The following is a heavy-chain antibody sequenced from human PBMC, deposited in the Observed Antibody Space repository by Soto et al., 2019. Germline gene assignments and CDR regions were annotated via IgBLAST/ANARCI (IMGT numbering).Heavy chain of an antibody. CDR2: ISYDGSNK. Sequence: GGSLRLSCAASGFTFSSYAMHWVRQAPGKGLEWVAVISYDGSNKYYADSVKGRFTISRDNSKNTLYLQMNSLRAEDTAVYYCARVAIVGEEPNWGQGTLVTVSS. V-gene: IGHV3-30-3*01. CDR1: GFTFSSYA. J-gene: IGHJ4*02. CDR3: ARVAIVGEEPN. D-gene: IGHD1-26*01.